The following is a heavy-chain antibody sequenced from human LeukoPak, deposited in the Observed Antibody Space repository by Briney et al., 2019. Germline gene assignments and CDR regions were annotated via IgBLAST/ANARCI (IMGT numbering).Heavy chain of an antibody. J-gene: IGHJ4*02. D-gene: IGHD1-26*01. CDR2: ISGSGGST. V-gene: IGHV3-23*01. CDR3: ARGGSGNFYY. CDR1: GFPLSSYA. Sequence: GSLELSFSASGFPLSSYAMSWVRPAPGKGLEWVSAISGSGGSTYYADSVKGRFTISRDNAKNTLYLQMTSLRAEDTAVYYCARGGSGNFYYWGQGTLVTVSS.